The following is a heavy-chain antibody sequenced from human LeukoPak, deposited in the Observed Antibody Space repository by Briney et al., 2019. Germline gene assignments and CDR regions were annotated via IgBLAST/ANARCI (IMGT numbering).Heavy chain of an antibody. CDR2: VYHSGRT. Sequence: SETLSLTCTVSGASISGSSDWWGWIRLPPGEGLEWIGCVYHSGRTYYNPSLKSRVTISVDTSKNQFSLKVRSVTAADTGVYFCVRRPQLMPIDYWGQGTLVTVSS. CDR3: VRRPQLMPIDY. D-gene: IGHD2-2*01. V-gene: IGHV4-39*01. CDR1: GASISGSSDW. J-gene: IGHJ4*02.